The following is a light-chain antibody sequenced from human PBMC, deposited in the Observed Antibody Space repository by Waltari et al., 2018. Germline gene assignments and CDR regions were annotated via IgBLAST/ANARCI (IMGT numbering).Light chain of an antibody. Sequence: EIVLTQSPGTLSLSPGERATLSCRASQSVSSSYLAWYQQNPGKAPRLLIYGASSRATGIPDRFSGSGSGTDFTLTISRLEAEDFAVYYCQQYGSSPQTFGQGTKVEIK. J-gene: IGKJ1*01. V-gene: IGKV3-20*01. CDR2: GAS. CDR1: QSVSSSY. CDR3: QQYGSSPQT.